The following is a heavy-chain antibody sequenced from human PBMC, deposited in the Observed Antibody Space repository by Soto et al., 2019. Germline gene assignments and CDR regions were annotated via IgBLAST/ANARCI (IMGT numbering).Heavy chain of an antibody. Sequence: EVQLLESGGGLVQPVGSLRLSCVASGFTFSDYAMSWVRQAPGKGLEWVAAILGNGGDTGYADSVKGRFTISRDNSQNTLYLRLNSLRDEDTDVYYCARPSMLASGTYWGQGTLVTVSS. CDR2: ILGNGGDT. J-gene: IGHJ4*02. CDR3: ARPSMLASGTY. V-gene: IGHV3-23*01. D-gene: IGHD6-13*01. CDR1: GFTFSDYA.